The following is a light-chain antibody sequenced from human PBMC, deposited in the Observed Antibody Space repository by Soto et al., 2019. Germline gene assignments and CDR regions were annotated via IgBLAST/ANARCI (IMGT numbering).Light chain of an antibody. V-gene: IGKV3-15*01. CDR2: GAS. J-gene: IGKJ1*01. CDR3: QQYNNWPKWT. CDR1: QTIGSD. Sequence: EVVMPQSPATLSVSPGETATLSCRASQTIGSDLAWYQQRPGQPPRFLIYGASTRATGTPARFSGSGSGSEVTLTISDLQSEDFAVYYCQQYNNWPKWTFGQGTNVELK.